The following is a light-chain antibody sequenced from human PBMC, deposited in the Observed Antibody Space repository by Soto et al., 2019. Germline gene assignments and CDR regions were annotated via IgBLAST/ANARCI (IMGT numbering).Light chain of an antibody. CDR2: GAA. Sequence: DIQMTQSPASLSASVGDRVTITCRASAAINNYLAWFQQKPGKAPKPLIYGAASLEGGVPSRFSGTASGTDFTLTSASLQPEGFATYDCHQYYSFPPTFGGGTRVDIK. J-gene: IGKJ4*01. CDR1: AAINNY. CDR3: HQYYSFPPT. V-gene: IGKV1-16*01.